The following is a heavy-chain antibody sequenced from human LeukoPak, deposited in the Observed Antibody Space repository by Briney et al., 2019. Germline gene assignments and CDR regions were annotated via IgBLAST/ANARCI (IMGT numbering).Heavy chain of an antibody. CDR1: GFTVSSYS. Sequence: GGSLRLSCAASGFTVSSYSMNWVRQAPGKGLEWVSSISSSSSYIYYADKVQGRFTISRDNAKNSLYLQMNSLRAEDTAVYYCARDLVVVVPAATSTYYYGMDVWGQGTTVTVSS. D-gene: IGHD2-2*01. J-gene: IGHJ6*02. CDR2: ISSSSSYI. V-gene: IGHV3-21*01. CDR3: ARDLVVVVPAATSTYYYGMDV.